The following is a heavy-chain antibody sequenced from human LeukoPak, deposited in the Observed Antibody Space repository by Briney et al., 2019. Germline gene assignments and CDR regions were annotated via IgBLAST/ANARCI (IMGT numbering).Heavy chain of an antibody. CDR2: ISDNGDIT. Sequence: GGSLRLSCAASGFTFSSYAMSWVRQAPGKGLEWVSGISDNGDITYYADSVKGRFTISRDNSKNTLYVQMNSLRVEDTAVYYCAKDRRGGSYYAATLDIWGQGTMVTVSS. J-gene: IGHJ3*02. D-gene: IGHD1-26*01. CDR1: GFTFSSYA. CDR3: AKDRRGGSYYAATLDI. V-gene: IGHV3-23*01.